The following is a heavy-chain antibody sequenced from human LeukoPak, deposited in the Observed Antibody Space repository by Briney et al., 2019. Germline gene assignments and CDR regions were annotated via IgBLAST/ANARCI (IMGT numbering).Heavy chain of an antibody. V-gene: IGHV4-39*01. Sequence: PSETLSLTCTVSGGSISSSSYYWGWIRQPPGKGLEWIGSIYYRGSTYYNPSLKSRVTISVDTSKNQFSLKLSSVTAADTAVYYCARPARITGTTGYYGMDVWGQGTTVTVSS. CDR1: GGSISSSSYY. CDR3: ARPARITGTTGYYGMDV. CDR2: IYYRGST. D-gene: IGHD1-7*01. J-gene: IGHJ6*02.